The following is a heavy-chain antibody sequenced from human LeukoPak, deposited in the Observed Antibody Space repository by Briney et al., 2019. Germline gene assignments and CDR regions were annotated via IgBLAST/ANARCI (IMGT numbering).Heavy chain of an antibody. D-gene: IGHD2-15*01. CDR2: ISSSSSYI. Sequence: PSGTLSLTCGVSGGSISNTNWWTWVRQAPGKGLEWVSSISSSSSYIYYADSVKGRFTISRDNAKNSLYLQMNSLRAEDTAVYYCARGVVVVVAASPFEGYWGQGTLVTVSS. CDR3: ARGVVVVVAASPFEGY. CDR1: GGSISNTNW. J-gene: IGHJ4*02. V-gene: IGHV3-21*01.